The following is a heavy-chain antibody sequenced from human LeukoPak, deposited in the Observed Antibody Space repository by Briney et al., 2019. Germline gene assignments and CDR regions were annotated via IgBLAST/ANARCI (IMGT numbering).Heavy chain of an antibody. CDR2: ISYDVSNK. V-gene: IGHV3-30*18. D-gene: IGHD3-16*01. CDR1: GFTFSGYG. Sequence: PGRSLRLSCAASGFTFSGYGLHWVRQAPGKGLEWVAVISYDVSNKYYADSVKGRFTISRDNSKNTLYLQMNSLRAEDTAVYWCAKDGGISTGYYYGVDVWGKGTTVTVSS. J-gene: IGHJ6*04. CDR3: AKDGGISTGYYYGVDV.